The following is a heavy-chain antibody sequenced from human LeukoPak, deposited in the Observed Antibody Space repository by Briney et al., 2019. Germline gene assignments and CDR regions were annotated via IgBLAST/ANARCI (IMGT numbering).Heavy chain of an antibody. CDR1: GGSISYYY. J-gene: IGHJ6*02. CDR3: AREDPQTTVPEGMDV. V-gene: IGHV4-59*01. Sequence: SETLSLTCTVSGGSISYYYWSWIRQSPGKGLEWIGYIYYSGTTNYNPSLKSRITISVDTSKNQFSLQLRSVTAADTAVYYCAREDPQTTVPEGMDVWGQGTTVTVSS. D-gene: IGHD4-17*01. CDR2: IYYSGTT.